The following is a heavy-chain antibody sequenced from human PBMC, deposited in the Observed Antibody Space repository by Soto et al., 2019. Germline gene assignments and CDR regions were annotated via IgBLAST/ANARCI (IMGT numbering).Heavy chain of an antibody. CDR2: IDCSDSYT. CDR3: ARHRIAADIFDI. Sequence: GESLKISCKGSGYTFTNYWITWVRQMPGKGLEWMGRIDCSDSYTNYSPSFQGHVTISADKSINTAYLQWSSLKASDTAMYYCARHRIAADIFDIWGQGTMVTVSS. D-gene: IGHD6-13*01. J-gene: IGHJ3*02. CDR1: GYTFTNYW. V-gene: IGHV5-10-1*01.